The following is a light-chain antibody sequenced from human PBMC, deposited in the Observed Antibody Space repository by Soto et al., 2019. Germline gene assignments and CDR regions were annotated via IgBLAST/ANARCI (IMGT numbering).Light chain of an antibody. CDR1: SSDVGRYNL. V-gene: IGLV2-23*01. CDR3: CSYAGNSDV. CDR2: EGS. Sequence: QSALTQPASVSGSPGQSITISCTGTSSDVGRYNLVSWYQQHPGKAPKLMIYEGSKRPSGVSSRFSGSKSGNTASLTISGLQAEDEADYYCCSYAGNSDVFGTGTKLTVL. J-gene: IGLJ1*01.